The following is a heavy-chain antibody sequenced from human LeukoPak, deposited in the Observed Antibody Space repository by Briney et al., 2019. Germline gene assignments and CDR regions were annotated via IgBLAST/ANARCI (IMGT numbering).Heavy chain of an antibody. CDR2: IYYSGST. Sequence: SETLSLTCTVSGGSVSSGSYYWSWIRQPPGKGLEWIGYIYYSGSTNYNPSLKSRVTISVDTSKNQFSLKLSSATAADTAVYYCARDNIAAAGLFDYWGQGTLVTVSS. CDR3: ARDNIAAAGLFDY. D-gene: IGHD6-13*01. CDR1: GGSVSSGSYY. J-gene: IGHJ4*02. V-gene: IGHV4-61*01.